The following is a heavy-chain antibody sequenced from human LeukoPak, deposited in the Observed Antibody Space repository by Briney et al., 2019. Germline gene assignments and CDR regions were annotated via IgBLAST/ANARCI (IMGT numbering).Heavy chain of an antibody. V-gene: IGHV1-3*01. CDR2: INAGNGNT. D-gene: IGHD1-26*01. J-gene: IGHJ4*02. Sequence: VASVKVSCKASGYTFTSYAMHWVRQAPGQRLEWMGWINAGNGNTKYSQKFQGRVTITRDTSASTAYMELSSLRSEDTAVYYCARLEEWELQRGFDCWGQGTLVTVSS. CDR3: ARLEEWELQRGFDC. CDR1: GYTFTSYA.